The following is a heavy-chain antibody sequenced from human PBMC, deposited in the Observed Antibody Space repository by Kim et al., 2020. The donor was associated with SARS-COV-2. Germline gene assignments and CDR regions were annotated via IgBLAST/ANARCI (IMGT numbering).Heavy chain of an antibody. CDR1: GYTFTNHG. J-gene: IGHJ6*02. CDR2: ISTYDGNT. Sequence: ASVKVSCKTSGYTFTNHGITWVRQAPGQGLEWMGWISTYDGNTNYAQKVQGRVTMTTDTSTSTAYMELRSLRSDDTAVYYCATSYYGMDVWGQGTTVTVSS. CDR3: ATSYYGMDV. V-gene: IGHV1-18*01.